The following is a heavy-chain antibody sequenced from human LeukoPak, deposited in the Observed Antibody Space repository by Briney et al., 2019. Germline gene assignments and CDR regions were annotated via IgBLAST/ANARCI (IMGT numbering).Heavy chain of an antibody. CDR3: ARAIYDYVWGSYRRLYYYYYYYMDV. V-gene: IGHV1-2*02. CDR1: GYTFTGYY. J-gene: IGHJ6*03. Sequence: GASVKVSCKASGYTFTGYYMHWVRQAPGQGLEWMGWINPNSGGTNYAQKFQGRVTMTRDTSISTAYMELSRLRSDDTAVYYCARAIYDYVWGSYRRLYYYYYYYMDVWGKGTTVTISS. CDR2: INPNSGGT. D-gene: IGHD3-16*02.